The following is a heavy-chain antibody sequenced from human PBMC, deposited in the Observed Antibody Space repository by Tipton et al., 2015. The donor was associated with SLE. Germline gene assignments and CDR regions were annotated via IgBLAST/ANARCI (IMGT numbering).Heavy chain of an antibody. D-gene: IGHD3-3*01. Sequence: GLVKPSETLSLSCTVSGGSISGYYWSWIRQSPGEGLEWIGYVYSSGSTHYNPSLKSRVTISVDASKNQFSRRLTSVTAADTAVYYCARRQFYSSGLYPGAFDIRGQGTMVTVSS. CDR2: VYSSGST. V-gene: IGHV4-59*01. CDR3: ARRQFYSSGLYPGAFDI. CDR1: GGSISGYY. J-gene: IGHJ3*02.